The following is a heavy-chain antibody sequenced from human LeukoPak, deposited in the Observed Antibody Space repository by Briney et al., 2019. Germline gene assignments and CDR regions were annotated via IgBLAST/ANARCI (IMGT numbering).Heavy chain of an antibody. CDR3: ARLRGYSSSRYYYMDV. J-gene: IGHJ6*03. Sequence: GASVKVSCKASGYTFTGYYMHWLRQAPGQGLEWMGWISAYNGNTNYAQKLQGRVTMTTDTSTSTAYMELRSLRSDDTAVYYCARLRGYSSSRYYYMDVWGKGTTVTVSS. CDR1: GYTFTGYY. CDR2: ISAYNGNT. V-gene: IGHV1-18*04. D-gene: IGHD5-18*01.